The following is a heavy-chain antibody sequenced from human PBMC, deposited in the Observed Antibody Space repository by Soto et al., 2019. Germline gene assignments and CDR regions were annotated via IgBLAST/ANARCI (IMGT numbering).Heavy chain of an antibody. V-gene: IGHV4-4*02. CDR2: IYQTGTT. J-gene: IGHJ4*02. Sequence: QVQLQESGPGLVKPSGTLSLTCAISGGSISSSHWWTWVRQPPGKGLEWIGEIYQTGTTNYNPSLRGRVTISIAPSEKQFSLILTSVTAADTAVYYCARGPDLGWDWGQGTLVTVSS. D-gene: IGHD2-21*01. CDR1: GGSISSSHW. CDR3: ARGPDLGWD.